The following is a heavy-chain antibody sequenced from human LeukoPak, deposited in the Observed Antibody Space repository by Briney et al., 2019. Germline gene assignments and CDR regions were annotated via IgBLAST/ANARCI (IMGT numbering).Heavy chain of an antibody. J-gene: IGHJ4*02. CDR2: ISSSGSTI. V-gene: IGHV3-48*03. CDR1: GFTFSSYE. D-gene: IGHD1-26*01. CDR3: AKDLLLWELRGDFDY. Sequence: GGSLRLSCAASGFTFSSYEMNWVRQAPGKGLEWVSYISSSGSTIYYADSVKGRFTISRDNAKNSPYLRMNSLRAEDTAVYYCAKDLLLWELRGDFDYWGQGTLVTVSS.